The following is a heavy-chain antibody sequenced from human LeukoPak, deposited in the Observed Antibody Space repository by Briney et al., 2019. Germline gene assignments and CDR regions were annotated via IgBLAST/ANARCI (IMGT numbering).Heavy chain of an antibody. Sequence: GGSLRLSCAASGFTFSSYAMTWVRQAPGKGLEWVSVIVGGGGSAYYADSVKGRFTISRDNSKNTLYLQMNSLRAEDTAVYYCAEGGLEGKRFDPWGQGTLVTVSS. V-gene: IGHV3-23*01. CDR1: GFTFSSYA. D-gene: IGHD1-1*01. CDR3: AEGGLEGKRFDP. J-gene: IGHJ5*02. CDR2: IVGGGGSA.